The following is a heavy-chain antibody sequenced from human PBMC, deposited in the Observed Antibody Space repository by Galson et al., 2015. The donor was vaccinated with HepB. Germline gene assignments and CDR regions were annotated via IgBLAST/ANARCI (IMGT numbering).Heavy chain of an antibody. CDR1: GFTFDRYW. Sequence: SMRLSCAASGFTFDRYWIHWVRQAPGTGLVWVSRINADGSDTGYADSAEGRLPIPRDNAQSVLYLQMDSLTVADTAVYYCARDSGSYPFDYWGQGTLVTVSS. CDR2: INADGSDT. V-gene: IGHV3-74*01. D-gene: IGHD1-26*01. CDR3: ARDSGSYPFDY. J-gene: IGHJ4*02.